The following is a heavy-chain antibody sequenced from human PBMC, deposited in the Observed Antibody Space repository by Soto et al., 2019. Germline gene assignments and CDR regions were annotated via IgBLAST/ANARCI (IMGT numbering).Heavy chain of an antibody. CDR1: GYSFTSYW. Sequence: RGESLKISCKGSGYSFTSYWIGWVRQMPGKGLEWMGIIYPGDSDTRYSPSFQGQVTISADKSISTAYLQWSSLKASDTAMYYCARHNNGYYDSSGYYAAYWLDYWGQGTLVTVSS. CDR3: ARHNNGYYDSSGYYAAYWLDY. V-gene: IGHV5-51*01. D-gene: IGHD3-22*01. CDR2: IYPGDSDT. J-gene: IGHJ4*02.